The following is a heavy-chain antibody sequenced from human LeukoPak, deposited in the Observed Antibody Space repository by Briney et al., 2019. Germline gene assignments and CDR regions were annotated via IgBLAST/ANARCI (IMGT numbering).Heavy chain of an antibody. CDR2: IYPGDSDT. Sequence: GESLKISCKGSGYSLTSYWIGWVRQMPGKGLEWMGIIYPGDSDTRYSPSFQGQVTISADKSISTAYLQWSSLKASDTAMYYCARKKAPYSSSWYGFDYWGQGTLVTASS. D-gene: IGHD6-13*01. CDR3: ARKKAPYSSSWYGFDY. CDR1: GYSLTSYW. V-gene: IGHV5-51*01. J-gene: IGHJ4*02.